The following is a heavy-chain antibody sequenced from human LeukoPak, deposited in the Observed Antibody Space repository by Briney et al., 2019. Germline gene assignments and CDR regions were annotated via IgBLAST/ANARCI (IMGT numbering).Heavy chain of an antibody. D-gene: IGHD2-2*01. CDR3: ARVRIGYCSSTSCPNWFDP. CDR1: GYTFTSYY. Sequence: ASVKVSCKASGYTFTSYYMHWVRQAPGQGLEWMGWINPNSGGTNYAQKFQGRVTMTRDTSISTAYMELSRLRSDDTAVYYCARVRIGYCSSTSCPNWFDPWGQGTLVTVSS. CDR2: INPNSGGT. V-gene: IGHV1-2*02. J-gene: IGHJ5*02.